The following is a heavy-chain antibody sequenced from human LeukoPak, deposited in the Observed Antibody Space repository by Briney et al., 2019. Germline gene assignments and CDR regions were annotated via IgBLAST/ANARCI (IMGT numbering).Heavy chain of an antibody. CDR3: AREAICSGGSCYSGYFDY. Sequence: SETLSLTCTVSGGSISSGGYYWSRLRQHPGKGLEWIGYIYYSGSTYYNPSLKSRVTISVDTSKNQFSLKLSSVTAADTAVYYCAREAICSGGSCYSGYFDYWGQGTLVTVSS. CDR2: IYYSGST. J-gene: IGHJ4*02. D-gene: IGHD2-15*01. V-gene: IGHV4-31*03. CDR1: GGSISSGGYY.